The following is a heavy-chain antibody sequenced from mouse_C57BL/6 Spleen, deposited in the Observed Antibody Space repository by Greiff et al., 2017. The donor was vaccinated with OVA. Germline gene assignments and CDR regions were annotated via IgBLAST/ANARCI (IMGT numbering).Heavy chain of an antibody. D-gene: IGHD4-1*01. CDR2: IYPGDGDT. V-gene: IGHV1-82*01. CDR3: ARWDFSWFAY. Sequence: VQLQQSGPELVKPGASVKISCKASGYAFSSSWMNWVKQRPGKGLEWIGRIYPGDGDTNYNGKFKGKATLTADKSSSTAYMQLRSLTSEDSAVXVWARWDFSWFAYWCQGPLATVSA. J-gene: IGHJ3*01. CDR1: GYAFSSSW.